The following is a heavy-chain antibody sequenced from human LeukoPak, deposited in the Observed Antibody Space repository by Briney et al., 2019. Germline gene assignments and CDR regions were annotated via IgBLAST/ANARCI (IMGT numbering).Heavy chain of an antibody. D-gene: IGHD6-13*01. V-gene: IGHV4-59*01. Sequence: PSETLSLTCTVSGGSISSYYWSWIRQPPGKGLEWIGYIYYSGSTNYNPSLKSRVTISVDTSKNQFSLKLSSVTAADTAVYYCARGRAAAVLSQTYYFDYWGQGTLVTVSS. CDR2: IYYSGST. CDR3: ARGRAAAVLSQTYYFDY. CDR1: GGSISSYY. J-gene: IGHJ4*02.